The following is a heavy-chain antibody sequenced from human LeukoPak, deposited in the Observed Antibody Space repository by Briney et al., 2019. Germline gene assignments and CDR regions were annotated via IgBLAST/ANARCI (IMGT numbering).Heavy chain of an antibody. CDR3: ARAGAGNEYVGLFDY. CDR2: IYYTGSI. D-gene: IGHD3-16*01. J-gene: IGHJ4*02. Sequence: SETLSLTCTVSGGSMSNYYWTWIRQPPGKGLEWIGHIYYTGSINYNPSLKSRVTMSVDTSKNQFSLELRSVTASDTAVYYCARAGAGNEYVGLFDYWGQGTLVTVSS. CDR1: GGSMSNYY. V-gene: IGHV4-59*01.